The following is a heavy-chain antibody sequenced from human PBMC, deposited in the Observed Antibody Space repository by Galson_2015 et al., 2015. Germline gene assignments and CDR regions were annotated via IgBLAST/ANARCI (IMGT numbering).Heavy chain of an antibody. CDR1: GFTFSSYA. Sequence: SLRLCCAASGFTFSSYAMHWVRQAPGKGLEWVAVISYDGSNKYYADSVKVRFTISRDNSKNTLYLQMNSLRAEDTAVYYCARGSAPRPGYYYYYYMDVWGKGTTVTVSS. CDR2: ISYDGSNK. J-gene: IGHJ6*03. D-gene: IGHD1-26*01. V-gene: IGHV3-30*01. CDR3: ARGSAPRPGYYYYYYMDV.